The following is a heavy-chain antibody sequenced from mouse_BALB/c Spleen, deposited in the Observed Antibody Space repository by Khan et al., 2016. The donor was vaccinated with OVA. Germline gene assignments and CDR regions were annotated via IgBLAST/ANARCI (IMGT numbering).Heavy chain of an antibody. V-gene: IGHV1-4*01. CDR2: INPSNGYT. CDR1: GYTFTTYT. J-gene: IGHJ3*01. CDR3: AREGAYYRSDGWFSY. Sequence: VQLQQSGAELARPGASVKMSCKASGYTFTTYTMHWVKQRPGQGLEWIGYINPSNGYTNYNQKFKDKSTLTADKSSSTAYMQQSSLAADYSAVYYCAREGAYYRSDGWFSYWGQGTLVTVSA. D-gene: IGHD2-14*01.